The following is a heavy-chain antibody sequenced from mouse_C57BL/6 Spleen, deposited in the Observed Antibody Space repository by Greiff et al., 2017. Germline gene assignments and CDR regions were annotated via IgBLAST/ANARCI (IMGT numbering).Heavy chain of an antibody. CDR2: ISSGSSTI. D-gene: IGHD1-1*01. V-gene: IGHV5-17*01. CDR1: GFTFSDYG. Sequence: EVMLVESGGGLVKPGGSLKLSCAASGFTFSDYGMHWVRQAPEKGLEWVAYISSGSSTIYYADTVKGRFTISRDNAKNTLFLQMTRLRSEDTAMYYCARQDGSSLFAYWGQGTLVTVSA. CDR3: ARQDGSSLFAY. J-gene: IGHJ3*01.